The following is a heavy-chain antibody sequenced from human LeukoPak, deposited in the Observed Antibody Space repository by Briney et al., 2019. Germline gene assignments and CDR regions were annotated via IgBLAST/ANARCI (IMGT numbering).Heavy chain of an antibody. V-gene: IGHV3-33*01. D-gene: IGHD3-16*01. CDR1: GFTLSSYG. J-gene: IGHJ6*03. Sequence: GSLRLSCAASGFTLSSYGMHWVRQAPGKGLEWVAVIWYDGSDKYYADSVKGRFTISRDNSKNTLYLQMNSLKTEDTAVYYCTTDPWRSPYMDVWGKGTTVTVSS. CDR3: TTDPWRSPYMDV. CDR2: IWYDGSDK.